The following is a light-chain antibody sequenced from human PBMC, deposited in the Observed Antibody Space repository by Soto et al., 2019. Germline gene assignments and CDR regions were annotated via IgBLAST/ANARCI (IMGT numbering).Light chain of an antibody. CDR2: DGS. CDR1: RTISSW. V-gene: IGKV1-5*01. J-gene: IGKJ2*01. Sequence: DIQMTQSPSTLSASVGDRVTITCRASRTISSWLAWYQQRPGKAPKLLIYDGSNLEDGVPSRFSGSRSGTEFTLTISSLQPDDVATYYCQQYNGYSTFAQGTYLDIE. CDR3: QQYNGYST.